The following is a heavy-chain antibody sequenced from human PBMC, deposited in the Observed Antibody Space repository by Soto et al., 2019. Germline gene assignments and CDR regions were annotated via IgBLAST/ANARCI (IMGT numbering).Heavy chain of an antibody. J-gene: IGHJ5*02. CDR3: ASVPTYGDYEGGPYNWFDP. CDR1: GYTFTSYD. Sequence: QVPLVQSGAEVKKPGASVKVSCKASGYTFTSYDINWVRQATGQGLEWMGWMNPNSGNTGYAQKFQGRVTMTRNTSISTDYMELSTLRHEDTAVYYCASVPTYGDYEGGPYNWFDPWGQGTLVTVSS. D-gene: IGHD4-17*01. CDR2: MNPNSGNT. V-gene: IGHV1-8*01.